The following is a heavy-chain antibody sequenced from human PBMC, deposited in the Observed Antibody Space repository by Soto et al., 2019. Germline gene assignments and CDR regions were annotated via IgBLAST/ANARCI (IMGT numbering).Heavy chain of an antibody. CDR1: GFTFSSYA. CDR3: PKDGGPYIAARDGFDP. Sequence: PGGSLRLSCAASGFTFSSYAMSWVRQAPGKGLEWVSAISGSGGSTYYADSVKGRFTISRDNSKNTLYLQMNSLRAEDTAVYYCPKDGGPYIAARDGFDPWGQGTLVTVSS. J-gene: IGHJ5*02. CDR2: ISGSGGST. D-gene: IGHD6-6*01. V-gene: IGHV3-23*01.